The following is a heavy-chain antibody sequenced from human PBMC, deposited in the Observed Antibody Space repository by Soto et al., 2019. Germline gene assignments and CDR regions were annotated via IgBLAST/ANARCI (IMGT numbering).Heavy chain of an antibody. CDR2: IIPIFGIA. CDR3: ARVGEYCGGACPQYFQH. Sequence: QVQLVQSGAEVKKPGSSVKISCKASGGSFRSNALSWVRQAPGQGLEWMGRIIPIFGIANYAQRFQGRVTITADECTGTAYMELSSLRSEDTAVYYCARVGEYCGGACPQYFQHWGQGTLVTVSS. J-gene: IGHJ1*01. V-gene: IGHV1-69*15. CDR1: GGSFRSNA. D-gene: IGHD2-21*02.